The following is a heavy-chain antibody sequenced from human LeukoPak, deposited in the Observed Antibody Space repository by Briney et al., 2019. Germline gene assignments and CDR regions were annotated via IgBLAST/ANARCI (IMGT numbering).Heavy chain of an antibody. V-gene: IGHV3-23*01. Sequence: GGSLRLSCAASGFTFSSYAMSWVRQAPGKGLEWVSAISGSGGSTYYADSVKGRFTISRDNSKNTLYLQMNSLRADDAAVYYCARVGYKWDDDGVDYWGQGTLVTVSS. CDR2: ISGSGGST. D-gene: IGHD1-1*01. CDR1: GFTFSSYA. J-gene: IGHJ4*02. CDR3: ARVGYKWDDDGVDY.